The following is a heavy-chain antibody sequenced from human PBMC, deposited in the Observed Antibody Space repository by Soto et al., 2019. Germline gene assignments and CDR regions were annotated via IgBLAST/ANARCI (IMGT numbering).Heavy chain of an antibody. V-gene: IGHV1-3*05. J-gene: IGHJ4*02. CDR3: ARAVAMPAVFYY. Sequence: QVQLVQAGAEEKKPGASVKVSCKASGYTFTGYAMHWVRQAPGQRLEWMGWLNAGNGNTKYSQKFQARVTIIRGTSASTAYMGLSSLISEDTAVFYCARAVAMPAVFYYLVQGTLVTVSS. D-gene: IGHD2-2*01. CDR1: GYTFTGYA. CDR2: LNAGNGNT.